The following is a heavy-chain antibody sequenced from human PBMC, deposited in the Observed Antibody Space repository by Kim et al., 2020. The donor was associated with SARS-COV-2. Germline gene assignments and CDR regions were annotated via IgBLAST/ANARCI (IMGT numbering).Heavy chain of an antibody. Sequence: SETLSLTCAVSGGSISSGGYSWSWIRQPPGKGLEWIGYIYHSGSTYYNPSLKSRVTISVDRSKNQFSLKLSSVTAADTAVYYCARGSVVPAGPYRYYYG. J-gene: IGHJ6*01. CDR2: IYHSGST. V-gene: IGHV4-30-2*01. CDR1: GGSISSGGYS. CDR3: ARGSVVPAGPYRYYYG. D-gene: IGHD2-2*01.